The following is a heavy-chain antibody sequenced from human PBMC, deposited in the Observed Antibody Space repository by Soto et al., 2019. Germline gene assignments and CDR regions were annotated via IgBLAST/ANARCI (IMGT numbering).Heavy chain of an antibody. V-gene: IGHV4-39*01. D-gene: IGHD1-26*01. J-gene: IGHJ4*02. CDR3: ARHVLGSLESYYGYYFDY. CDR2: IYYSGST. Sequence: SEALSLTCTVSGGSISGYYWGWIRQPPGKGLECIGSIYYSGSTYYNPSLKSRVTISVDTSKNQCSLKLSSGTAADTAVYYCARHVLGSLESYYGYYFDYWGQGTLVTVSS. CDR1: GGSISGYY.